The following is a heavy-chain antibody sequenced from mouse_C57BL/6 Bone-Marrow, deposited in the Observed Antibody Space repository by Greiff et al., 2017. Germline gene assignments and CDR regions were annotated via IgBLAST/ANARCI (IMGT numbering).Heavy chain of an antibody. J-gene: IGHJ4*01. D-gene: IGHD1-1*01. CDR1: GYTFTSYW. V-gene: IGHV1-55*01. Sequence: QVQLQQPGAELVKPGASVKMSCKASGYTFTSYWITWVKQRPGQGLEWIGDISPGSGSTNYNAKFKSKATLTVDTSSSTAYMQLSSLTSEDSAVYCCARHYYGSSYGGDDWGQGTSVTVSA. CDR3: ARHYYGSSYGGDD. CDR2: ISPGSGST.